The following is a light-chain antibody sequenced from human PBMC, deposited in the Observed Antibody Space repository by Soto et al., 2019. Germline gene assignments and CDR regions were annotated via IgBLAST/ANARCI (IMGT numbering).Light chain of an antibody. CDR1: SSDVGGYNS. CDR2: EVS. V-gene: IGLV2-14*03. J-gene: IGLJ1*01. Sequence: QSALAQPASVSGSPGQSITVSCTGTSSDVGGYNSVSWYQQHPGKPPKLIIYEVSNRPSGDSDRFSGSKSGNTASLPTSGLQAEDEADYYCSSYISTSSYVFATGSKGTVL. CDR3: SSYISTSSYV.